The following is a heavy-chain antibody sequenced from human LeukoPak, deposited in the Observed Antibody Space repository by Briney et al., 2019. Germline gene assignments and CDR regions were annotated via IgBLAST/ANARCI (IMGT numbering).Heavy chain of an antibody. CDR2: INPNSGGT. Sequence: ASVKVSCKASGYTFTGYYMHWVRQAPGQGLEWMGRINPNSGGTNYAQKFQGRVTMTRDTSISTAYMELSRLRSDDTAVFYCARGGPYEYVWGSYRPSDYWGQGTLVTVSS. D-gene: IGHD3-16*02. CDR3: ARGGPYEYVWGSYRPSDY. CDR1: GYTFTGYY. V-gene: IGHV1-2*06. J-gene: IGHJ4*02.